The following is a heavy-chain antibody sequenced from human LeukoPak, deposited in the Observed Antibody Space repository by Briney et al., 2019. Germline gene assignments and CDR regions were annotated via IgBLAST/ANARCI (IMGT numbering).Heavy chain of an antibody. CDR1: GGSISSGTYY. J-gene: IGHJ4*02. V-gene: IGHV4-61*02. CDR3: AREAATVPLYYFDY. CDR2: IYTSGST. D-gene: IGHD6-25*01. Sequence: SETLSLTCTVSGGSISSGTYYWTWIRQPAGKGLEWIGRIYTSGSTNYNPSLKSRVTMSLDTSKNQFSLKLNSVTAADTAVYYCAREAATVPLYYFDYWGQGTLVTVSS.